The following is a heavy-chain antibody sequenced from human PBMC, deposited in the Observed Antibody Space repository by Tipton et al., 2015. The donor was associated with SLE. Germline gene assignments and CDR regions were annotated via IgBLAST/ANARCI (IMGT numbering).Heavy chain of an antibody. D-gene: IGHD6-6*01. J-gene: IGHJ2*01. V-gene: IGHV4-59*02. Sequence: TLSLTCTVSGGYVRNYYWNWVRQSPGKGLEWIGYIYYSGGTDYNPSLKSRVTISVDTSRNQFSLRLGSVTAADTAVYFCARTGSSASDGFGWYLDLWGRGILVTVSS. CDR1: GGYVRNYY. CDR2: IYYSGGT. CDR3: ARTGSSASDGFGWYLDL.